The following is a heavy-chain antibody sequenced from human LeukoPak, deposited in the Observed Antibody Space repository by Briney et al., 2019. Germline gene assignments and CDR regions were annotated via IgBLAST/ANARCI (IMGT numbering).Heavy chain of an antibody. Sequence: PGGSLRLSCAASGFTFSDYYMSWIRQAPGKGLGWVSYISSSGSTIYYADSVKGRFTISRDNAKNSLYLQMNSLRAEDTAVYYCASTNCSGGSCYGFDYWGQGTLVTVSS. D-gene: IGHD2-15*01. CDR1: GFTFSDYY. CDR2: ISSSGSTI. CDR3: ASTNCSGGSCYGFDY. J-gene: IGHJ4*02. V-gene: IGHV3-11*01.